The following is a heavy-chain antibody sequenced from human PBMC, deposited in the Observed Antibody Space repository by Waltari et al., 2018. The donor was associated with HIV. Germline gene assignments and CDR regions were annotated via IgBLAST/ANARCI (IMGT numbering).Heavy chain of an antibody. D-gene: IGHD1-26*01. V-gene: IGHV4-61*01. CDR2: IYYSGST. CDR1: GGSVSRDSYY. J-gene: IGHJ4*02. Sequence: QVQLQESGPGLVKPSETLSLTCTVSGGSVSRDSYYWSWTRQPPGKALEWIGYIYYSGSTTYNPSLKSRVTISVDTSNNQFFLRLTSVTAADTAVYYCARFYYAVRAGNYFDYWGQGTLVTVSS. CDR3: ARFYYAVRAGNYFDY.